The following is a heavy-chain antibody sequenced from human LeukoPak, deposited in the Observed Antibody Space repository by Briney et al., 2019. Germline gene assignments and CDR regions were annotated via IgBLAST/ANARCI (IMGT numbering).Heavy chain of an antibody. CDR3: ARLGSAATGAPPYYYYYVDV. Sequence: SETLSLTCTVSGGSISYHSWSWIRQTPVKGLEWIANIYDNGNTDYSPSLQSRVTISTDTSETQFSLRLKSVTAADAAVYYCARLGSAATGAPPYYYYYVDVWGKGTTVTVSS. CDR2: IYDNGNT. J-gene: IGHJ6*03. D-gene: IGHD1-26*01. CDR1: GGSISYHS. V-gene: IGHV4-59*11.